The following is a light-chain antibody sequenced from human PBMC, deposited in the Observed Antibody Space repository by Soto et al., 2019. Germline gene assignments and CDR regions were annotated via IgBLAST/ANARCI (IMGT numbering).Light chain of an antibody. CDR2: GNT. CDR3: QSYDSTLSDRYV. J-gene: IGLJ1*01. V-gene: IGLV1-40*01. CDR1: SSNIGAGYD. Sequence: QSVLTHPPSVSWAPGQRVTISCTGSSSNIGAGYDVHWYQQRPGTAPKLLIFGNTNRPSGVPDRFSGSKSGTSASLAITGLQAEDEGDYYCQSYDSTLSDRYVFGTGTKVTXL.